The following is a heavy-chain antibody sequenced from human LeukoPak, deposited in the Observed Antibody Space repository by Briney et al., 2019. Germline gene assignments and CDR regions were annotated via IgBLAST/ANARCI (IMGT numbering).Heavy chain of an antibody. Sequence: ASVKVSCKASGYTFTSCGISWVRQAPGQGLEWMGWISAYNGNTNYAQKLQGRVTMTTDTSTSTAYMELRSLRSDDTAVYYCARDPYYDSSGYYLHWGQGTLVTVSS. CDR1: GYTFTSCG. V-gene: IGHV1-18*01. J-gene: IGHJ4*02. CDR3: ARDPYYDSSGYYLH. D-gene: IGHD3-22*01. CDR2: ISAYNGNT.